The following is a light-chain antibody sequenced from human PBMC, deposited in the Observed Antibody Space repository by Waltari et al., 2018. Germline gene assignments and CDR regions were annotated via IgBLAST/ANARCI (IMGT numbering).Light chain of an antibody. V-gene: IGKV1-17*01. J-gene: IGKJ3*01. CDR1: QGISTY. CDR2: AAS. Sequence: DIQMTQSPSSLSASAVDRVTITCRASQGISTYLNWYQQKPGKAPKRLIYAASRLESGVPSRFSVSGSGTDFTLTISILQPEDFATYYCLQYNSNPFTFGPGTKMDIK. CDR3: LQYNSNPFT.